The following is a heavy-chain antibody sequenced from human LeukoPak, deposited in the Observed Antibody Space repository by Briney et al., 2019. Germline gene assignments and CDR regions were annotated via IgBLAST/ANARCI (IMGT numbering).Heavy chain of an antibody. CDR1: GYTFTGYY. V-gene: IGHV1-2*02. J-gene: IGHJ6*04. Sequence: GASVKVSCKASGYTFTGYYMHWVRQAPGQGLEWMGWTNPNSGGTNYQGRVTMTRDTSISTAYMELSRLRSDDTAVYYCAREYGDLTSDYYYYGMDVWGKGTTVTVSS. D-gene: IGHD4-17*01. CDR2: TNPNSGGT. CDR3: AREYGDLTSDYYYYGMDV.